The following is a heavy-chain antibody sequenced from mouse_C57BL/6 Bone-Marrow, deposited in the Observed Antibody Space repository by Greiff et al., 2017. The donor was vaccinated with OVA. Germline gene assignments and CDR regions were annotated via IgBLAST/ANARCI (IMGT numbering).Heavy chain of an antibody. Sequence: VQLQESGPELVKPGASVKISCKASGYSFTSYYIHWVKQRPGQGLEWIGWIYPGSGNTKYNEKFKGKATLTADTSSSTAYMQLSSLTSEDSAVYYCGGSYYVDYWGQGTTLTVSS. CDR2: IYPGSGNT. CDR3: GGSYYVDY. J-gene: IGHJ2*01. V-gene: IGHV1-66*01. CDR1: GYSFTSYY.